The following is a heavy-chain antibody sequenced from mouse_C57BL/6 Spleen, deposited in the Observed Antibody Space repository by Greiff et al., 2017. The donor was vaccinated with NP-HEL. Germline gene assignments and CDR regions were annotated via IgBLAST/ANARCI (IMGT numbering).Heavy chain of an antibody. CDR2: ISYSGST. V-gene: IGHV3-8*01. J-gene: IGHJ1*03. CDR1: GYSITSDY. Sequence: EVMLVESGPGLVKPSQTLSLTCSVTGYSITSDYWNWIRKFPGNKLEYMGYISYSGSTYYNPSLKSRISITRDTSQNQYYLQLNSVTTEYTATYYCAREHGNSVFDVWGTGTTVTVSS. CDR3: AREHGNSVFDV. D-gene: IGHD2-1*01.